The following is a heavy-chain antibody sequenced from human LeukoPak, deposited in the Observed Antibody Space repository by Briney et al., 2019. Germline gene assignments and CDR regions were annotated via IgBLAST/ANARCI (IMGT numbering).Heavy chain of an antibody. J-gene: IGHJ5*02. D-gene: IGHD5-18*01. CDR3: ARSPAAEVTRFDP. CDR1: GYTFTDYY. CDR2: INPNSGGT. Sequence: GASVKVSCKASGYTFTDYYMHWVRQAPGQGLEWMGWINPNSGGTNYALKFQGRVTMTRDTPISTAYMELSRLRSDDTAVYYCARSPAAEVTRFDPWGQGTLVTVSS. V-gene: IGHV1-2*02.